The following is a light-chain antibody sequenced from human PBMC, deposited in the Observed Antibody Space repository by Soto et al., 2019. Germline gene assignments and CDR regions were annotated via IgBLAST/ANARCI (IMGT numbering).Light chain of an antibody. Sequence: QAVVTQPASVSGSPGQSIAISCTGTSSDVGSYNSVSWYQQHPGKAPKLMIYEGSKRPSGVSDRFSGSKSGITASLTISGLQAEDEADYYCCSYAGNPYVFGTGTKVTVL. CDR2: EGS. V-gene: IGLV2-23*01. J-gene: IGLJ1*01. CDR3: CSYAGNPYV. CDR1: SSDVGSYNS.